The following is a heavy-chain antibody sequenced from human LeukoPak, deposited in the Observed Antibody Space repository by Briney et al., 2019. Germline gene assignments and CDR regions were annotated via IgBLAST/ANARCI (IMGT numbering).Heavy chain of an antibody. CDR1: GFTFSSYG. Sequence: SGGSLRLSCAASGFTFSSYGMHWVRQAPGKGLEWVAVISYDGSNKYYADSVKGRFTISRDNSKNTLYLQMNSLRAEDTAVYYCAKDPIRHYSGSGESITTYFFDYWGQGTLVTVSP. CDR2: ISYDGSNK. V-gene: IGHV3-30*18. CDR3: AKDPIRHYSGSGESITTYFFDY. J-gene: IGHJ4*02. D-gene: IGHD3-10*01.